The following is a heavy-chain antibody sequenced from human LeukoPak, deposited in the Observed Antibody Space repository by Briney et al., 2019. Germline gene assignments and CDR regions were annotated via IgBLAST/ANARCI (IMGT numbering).Heavy chain of an antibody. CDR1: GFTFSSYG. V-gene: IGHV3-33*01. Sequence: GRSLRLSCAASGFTFSSYGMHWVRQAPGKGLEWVAVIWFDGSNKYYADSVKGRFTISRDNAKNSLYLQMNSLRAEDTALYYCARGTLKAAATDFDYWGQGTLVTVSS. J-gene: IGHJ4*02. CDR2: IWFDGSNK. D-gene: IGHD6-13*01. CDR3: ARGTLKAAATDFDY.